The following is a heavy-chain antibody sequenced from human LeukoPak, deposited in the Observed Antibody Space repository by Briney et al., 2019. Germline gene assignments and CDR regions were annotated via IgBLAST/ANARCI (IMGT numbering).Heavy chain of an antibody. V-gene: IGHV4-61*02. D-gene: IGHD1-26*01. CDR1: GGSISSGSYY. Sequence: SQTLSLTCTVSGGSISSGSYYWSWIRQPAGKGLEWIGRIYTSGSTNYNPSLKSRVTISVDTSKNQSSLKLSSVTAADTAVYYCASGAWDYYYYYYGMDVWGQGTTVTVSS. J-gene: IGHJ6*02. CDR2: IYTSGST. CDR3: ASGAWDYYYYYYGMDV.